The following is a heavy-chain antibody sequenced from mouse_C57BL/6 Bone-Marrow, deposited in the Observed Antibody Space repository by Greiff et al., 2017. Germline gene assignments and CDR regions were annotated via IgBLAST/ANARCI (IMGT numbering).Heavy chain of an antibody. V-gene: IGHV1-81*01. CDR2: IYPSSGNT. CDR3: ERSGREWLPPDY. J-gene: IGHJ2*01. CDR1: GYTFTSYG. Sequence: QVQLQQSGAELARPGASVKLSCKASGYTFTSYGISWVKQRTGQGLEWIGEIYPSSGNTYYNEKFKGKATLTADKSSSTAYMELRSLTSEDSAVYFCERSGREWLPPDYWGQGTTLTVSS. D-gene: IGHD2-2*01.